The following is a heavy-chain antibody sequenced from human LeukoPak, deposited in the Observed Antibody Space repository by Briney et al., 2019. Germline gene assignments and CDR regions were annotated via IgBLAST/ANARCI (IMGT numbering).Heavy chain of an antibody. D-gene: IGHD1-26*01. CDR3: AKGGKWDVTPFDY. J-gene: IGHJ4*02. V-gene: IGHV3-23*01. CDR2: ISGGGGST. Sequence: GGSLRLSCAASGFTFTSYSMNWVCQAPGKGLEWVSTISGGGGSTYYADSVKGRFTISRDNSKNTLYLQVNSLRAEDTAVYYCAKGGKWDVTPFDYWGQGTLVTVSS. CDR1: GFTFTSYS.